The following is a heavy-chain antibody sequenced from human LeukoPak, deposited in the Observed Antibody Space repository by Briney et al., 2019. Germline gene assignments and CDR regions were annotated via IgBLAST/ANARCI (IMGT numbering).Heavy chain of an antibody. V-gene: IGHV4-59*01. CDR1: GGSISSYY. CDR2: IYYSRST. CDR3: ARDLTPFEIGEGAFDI. D-gene: IGHD3-22*01. J-gene: IGHJ3*02. Sequence: SETLSLTCTVSGGSISSYYWSWIRQPPGKGLEWIGYIYYSRSTNYNPSLKSRVTISVDTSKNQFSLKLSSVTAADTAVYYCARDLTPFEIGEGAFDIWGQGTMVTVSS.